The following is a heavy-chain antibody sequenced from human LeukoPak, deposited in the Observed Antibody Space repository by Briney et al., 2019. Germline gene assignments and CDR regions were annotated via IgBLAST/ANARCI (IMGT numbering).Heavy chain of an antibody. V-gene: IGHV3-23*01. Sequence: GGSLRLSCAASGFTFNTYAMSWVRQSPGKGLEWVSAISGIGGSTYYADSVKGRFTISRDNSKSTLYLQIHSLRAEDTAVYYCAKGKGSSSSSIDWWGQGTLVTVSS. J-gene: IGHJ4*02. D-gene: IGHD2-15*01. CDR2: ISGIGGST. CDR3: AKGKGSSSSSIDW. CDR1: GFTFNTYA.